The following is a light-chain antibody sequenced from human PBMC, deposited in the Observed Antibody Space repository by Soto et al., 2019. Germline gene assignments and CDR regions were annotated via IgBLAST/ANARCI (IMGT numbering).Light chain of an antibody. Sequence: QSALTQPPSASGSPGQSVTISCIGTSRDVGGYNYVSWYQQHPGKAPKLMIYEVSKRPSGVPDRFSGSKSGNTASLTVSGLQAEDEADYYCSSYAASNNLGVFGGWTKLTVL. CDR3: SSYAASNNLGV. CDR1: SRDVGGYNY. J-gene: IGLJ2*01. CDR2: EVS. V-gene: IGLV2-8*01.